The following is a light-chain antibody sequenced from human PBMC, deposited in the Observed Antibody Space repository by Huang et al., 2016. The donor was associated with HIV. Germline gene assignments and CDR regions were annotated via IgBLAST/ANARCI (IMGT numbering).Light chain of an antibody. CDR1: QSVGYN. V-gene: IGKV3-15*01. CDR2: GTS. Sequence: EIVMTQSPDTLSVSPGERATLSCRASQSVGYNLAWYQQKPGQAPRLLVHGTSARATGVPARFSGSGSGTEFTRTISSLQSEDFALYYCQQYNQWPPLTFGGGTRVEIK. CDR3: QQYNQWPPLT. J-gene: IGKJ4*01.